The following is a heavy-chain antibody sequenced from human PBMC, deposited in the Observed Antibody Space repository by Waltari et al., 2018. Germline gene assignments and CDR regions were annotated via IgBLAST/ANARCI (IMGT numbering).Heavy chain of an antibody. CDR3: ARAGAVAGNWYFDL. Sequence: EVQLVESGGGLVKPGGSLRLSCAASGFTFSSSSMHWVRQAPGKGLEWVSSISSSSSYIDYADSVKGRFTISRDNAKNSLYLQMNSLRAEDTAVYYCARAGAVAGNWYFDLWGRGTLVTVSS. V-gene: IGHV3-21*01. CDR2: ISSSSSYI. CDR1: GFTFSSSS. D-gene: IGHD6-19*01. J-gene: IGHJ2*01.